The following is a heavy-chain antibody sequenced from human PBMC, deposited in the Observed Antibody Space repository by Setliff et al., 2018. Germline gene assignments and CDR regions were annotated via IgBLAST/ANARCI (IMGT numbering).Heavy chain of an antibody. CDR2: INFDGSST. J-gene: IGHJ3*02. CDR3: TRDWGEAGSTNAFDI. V-gene: IGHV3-74*01. CDR1: GFTFSSYW. Sequence: GGSLRLSCAASGFTFSSYWMHWVRQAPGKGLVWVPYINFDGSSTNYADSVKGRFTISRDNAKNTLYLQMNRLRAEDTAVYYCTRDWGEAGSTNAFDIWGQGTVVTVSS. D-gene: IGHD1-26*01.